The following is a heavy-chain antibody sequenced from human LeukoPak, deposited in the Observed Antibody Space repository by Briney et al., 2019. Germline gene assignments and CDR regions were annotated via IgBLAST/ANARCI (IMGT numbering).Heavy chain of an antibody. CDR1: GGSVSTSIFY. Sequence: SETLSLTCTVSGGSVSTSIFYWGWIRQPPGKGLGWIGSISYSGSTYYNPSLKSRVTISVDTSKSQFSLKLSSVTAADTAVYYCARGGWNYLDYWGQGTLVTVSS. V-gene: IGHV4-39*01. CDR2: ISYSGST. D-gene: IGHD6-19*01. J-gene: IGHJ4*02. CDR3: ARGGWNYLDY.